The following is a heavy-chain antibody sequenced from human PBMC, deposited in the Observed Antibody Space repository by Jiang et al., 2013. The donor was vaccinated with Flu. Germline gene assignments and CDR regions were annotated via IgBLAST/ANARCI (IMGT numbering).Heavy chain of an antibody. CDR1: AYSFTNYA. D-gene: IGHD3-22*01. J-gene: IGHJ6*02. CDR2: INTGTGDP. Sequence: SCKASAYSFTNYALTWVRQAPGQGLEWMGWINTGTGDPTYAQAFTGRFVFSSDTSVSTAYLHISGLKAEDTAVYYCAREGYYFDSTGSPRSHGLDVWGQGTAVTVSS. V-gene: IGHV7-4-1*02. CDR3: AREGYYFDSTGSPRSHGLDV.